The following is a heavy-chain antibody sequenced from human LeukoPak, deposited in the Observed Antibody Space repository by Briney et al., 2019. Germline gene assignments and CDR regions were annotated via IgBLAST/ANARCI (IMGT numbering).Heavy chain of an antibody. CDR2: IGPKNGDT. CDR1: GYTFTDYY. V-gene: IGHV1-2*02. J-gene: IGHJ4*02. CDR3: ARVGVGYSSGWYALGY. Sequence: ASVKVSCKASGYTFTDYYIHCVRQAPGQGLEWMGWIGPKNGDTHYAQKFQGRVTMTRDTSISTAYMELSRLRSDDTAVYYCARVGVGYSSGWYALGYWGQGTLVTVSS. D-gene: IGHD6-19*01.